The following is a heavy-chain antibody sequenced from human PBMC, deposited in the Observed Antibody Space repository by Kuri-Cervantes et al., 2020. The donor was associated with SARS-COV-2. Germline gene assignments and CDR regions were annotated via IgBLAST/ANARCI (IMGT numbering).Heavy chain of an antibody. D-gene: IGHD2-2*01. Sequence: SVKVSCKASGGTFSSYAISWVRQAPGQGLEWMGRIIPILGTANYAQKFQGRVTITADKSTSTAYMELSSLRSEDTAVYYCARWTLGYRSSTSCQLDIWGQGTMVTVSS. CDR2: IIPILGTA. CDR3: ARWTLGYRSSTSCQLDI. J-gene: IGHJ3*02. CDR1: GGTFSSYA. V-gene: IGHV1-69*04.